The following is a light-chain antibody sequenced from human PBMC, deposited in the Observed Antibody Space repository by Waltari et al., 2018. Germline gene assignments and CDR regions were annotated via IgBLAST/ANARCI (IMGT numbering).Light chain of an antibody. J-gene: IGLJ2*01. CDR2: EVS. CDR1: SSDVGGYNY. V-gene: IGLV2-8*01. Sequence: QSALTQPPSASGSPRQSVTIPCPGTSSDVGGYNYVPWYQQHPGKAPKLLIYEVSKRPSGVPDRFSGSKSGNTASLSVSGLQAEDEADYYCSSYAGSNNFVVFGGGTKLTVL. CDR3: SSYAGSNNFVV.